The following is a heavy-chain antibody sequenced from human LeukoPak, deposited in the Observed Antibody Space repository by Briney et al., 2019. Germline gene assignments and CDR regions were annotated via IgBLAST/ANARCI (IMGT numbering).Heavy chain of an antibody. D-gene: IGHD3-9*01. Sequence: GGSLRLSCAASGFTFDDYAMHWVRQAPGKGLEWVSGISWNSGSIGYADSVKGRFTISRDNAKNSLYLQMNSLRAEDTALYYCSKAPYYDILTAPYYFDYWGQGTLVTVSS. J-gene: IGHJ4*02. V-gene: IGHV3-9*01. CDR1: GFTFDDYA. CDR3: SKAPYYDILTAPYYFDY. CDR2: ISWNSGSI.